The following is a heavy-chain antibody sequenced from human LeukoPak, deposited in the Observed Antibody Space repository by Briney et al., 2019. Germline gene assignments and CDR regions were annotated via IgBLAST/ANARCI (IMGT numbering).Heavy chain of an antibody. CDR3: ARGARMNDY. J-gene: IGHJ4*02. D-gene: IGHD2-15*01. CDR1: GVSISSGDCY. Sequence: SETLSLTCTVSGVSISSGDCYWSWIRQPPGKGLEWIGSIFYSGSTYYNPSLKSRVTISVDTSKNQFSLKLSSVTAADTAVYYCARGARMNDYWGQGTLVTVSS. V-gene: IGHV4-30-4*01. CDR2: IFYSGST.